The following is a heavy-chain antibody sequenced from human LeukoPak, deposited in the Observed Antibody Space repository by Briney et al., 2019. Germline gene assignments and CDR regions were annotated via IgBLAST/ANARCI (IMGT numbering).Heavy chain of an antibody. CDR3: ARGVGDSYVDY. Sequence: GGSLRLSCAASGFTVSSNYMSWVRQAPGKGLEWVSVIYSSGSTYYADSVKGRFTISRDNSKNTLYLQMNSLRAEDTAVYYCARGVGDSYVDYWGQGTLVTVSS. V-gene: IGHV3-66*01. CDR2: IYSSGST. J-gene: IGHJ4*02. D-gene: IGHD3-16*01. CDR1: GFTVSSNY.